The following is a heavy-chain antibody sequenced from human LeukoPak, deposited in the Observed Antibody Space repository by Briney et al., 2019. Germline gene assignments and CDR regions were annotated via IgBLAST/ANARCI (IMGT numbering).Heavy chain of an antibody. CDR3: VKGSSTSYRYNWFDP. J-gene: IGHJ5*02. Sequence: GGSLRLSCSASGFTFSSYAMEWVRQAPGKGLEYVSVISSNGGSTHYVDSVKGRFTISRDNSKNMLYLQTSSLRAEDTAVYYCVKGSSTSYRYNWFDPWGQGTLVTVSS. CDR1: GFTFSSYA. V-gene: IGHV3-64D*06. D-gene: IGHD2-2*01. CDR2: ISSNGGST.